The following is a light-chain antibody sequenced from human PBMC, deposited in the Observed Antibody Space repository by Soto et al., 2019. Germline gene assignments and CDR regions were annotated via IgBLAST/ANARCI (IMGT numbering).Light chain of an antibody. CDR2: DAF. CDR1: PSVSNS. Sequence: PGERATLSCRASPSVSNSLAWYQHKPGQAPRLLIYDAFNRATGVPTRFSGSGSGTDFTLTISRLQSEDFGVYYWQQYNKWPWTFGQGTKVDSK. J-gene: IGKJ1*01. CDR3: QQYNKWPWT. V-gene: IGKV3D-15*01.